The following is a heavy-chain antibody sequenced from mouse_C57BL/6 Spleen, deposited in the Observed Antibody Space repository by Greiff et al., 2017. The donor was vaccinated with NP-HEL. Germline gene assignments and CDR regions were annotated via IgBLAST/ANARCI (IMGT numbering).Heavy chain of an antibody. D-gene: IGHD4-1*01. V-gene: IGHV5-15*01. CDR1: GFTFSDYG. J-gene: IGHJ4*01. CDR3: ARRVTGPFYYAMDY. Sequence: EVMLVESGGGLVQPGGSLKLSCAASGFTFSDYGMAWVRQAPRKGPEWVAFISNLAYSIYYADTVTGRFTISRENAKNTLYLEMSSLRSEDTAMYYCARRVTGPFYYAMDYWGQGTSVTVSS. CDR2: ISNLAYSI.